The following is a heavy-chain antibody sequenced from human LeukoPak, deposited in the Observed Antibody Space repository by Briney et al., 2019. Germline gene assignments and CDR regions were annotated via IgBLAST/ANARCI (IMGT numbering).Heavy chain of an antibody. D-gene: IGHD4-23*01. CDR1: GFTFSGSA. CDR2: IRSKANSYAT. Sequence: GGSLRLSCAASGFTFSGSAMHWVRQASGKGLEWVGRIRSKANSYATAYAVSVKGRFTISRDDSKNTAYLQMNSLKTEDTAVYYCARERRIPGGKSAADTWFDPWGQGTLVTVSS. V-gene: IGHV3-73*01. J-gene: IGHJ5*02. CDR3: ARERRIPGGKSAADTWFDP.